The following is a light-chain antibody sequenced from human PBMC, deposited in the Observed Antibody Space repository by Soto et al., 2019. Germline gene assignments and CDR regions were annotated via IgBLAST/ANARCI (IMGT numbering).Light chain of an antibody. V-gene: IGKV3-20*01. CDR1: QSVTASY. Sequence: EIVLTQSPGTLSLSPGERATLSCRASQSVTASYLAWYHQKPGQAPRLLIYGASSRATGIPDRFSGSGSGTDFPLIINRVEPEDFAVYYCQQYGSSPLTFGGGTKVEIK. CDR3: QQYGSSPLT. J-gene: IGKJ4*01. CDR2: GAS.